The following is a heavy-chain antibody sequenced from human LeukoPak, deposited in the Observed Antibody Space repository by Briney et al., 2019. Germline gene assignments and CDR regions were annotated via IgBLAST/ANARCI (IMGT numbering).Heavy chain of an antibody. CDR1: GDSVYSNSAA. Sequence: SSQTLSPTCAISGDSVYSNSAAWNWIRQSPSRGLEWLGRTYYRSKWYNDYAVSVKSRITINPDTSKNQFSLQLNSVTPEDTAVYYCTRGSASYFGDWFDPWGQGTLATVSS. D-gene: IGHD1-26*01. V-gene: IGHV6-1*01. CDR2: TYYRSKWYN. CDR3: TRGSASYFGDWFDP. J-gene: IGHJ5*02.